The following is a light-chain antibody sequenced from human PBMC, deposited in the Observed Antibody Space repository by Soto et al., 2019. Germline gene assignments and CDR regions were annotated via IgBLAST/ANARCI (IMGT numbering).Light chain of an antibody. CDR2: AAS. Sequence: DIPMTPSPSSLSASVRVRVTITCRASQSISSYLNWYQQKPGKAPKLLIYAASSLQSGVPSRFSGSGSGTDFTLTISSLQPEDFATYYCQQSYSTPRTFGQGTKVDI. CDR1: QSISSY. J-gene: IGKJ1*01. V-gene: IGKV1-39*01. CDR3: QQSYSTPRT.